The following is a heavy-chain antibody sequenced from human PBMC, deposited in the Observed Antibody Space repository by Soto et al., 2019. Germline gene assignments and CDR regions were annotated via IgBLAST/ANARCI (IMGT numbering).Heavy chain of an antibody. Sequence: EVQLVESGGSLVNPGGSLRLSCPASGFPFSSYTMYWVRQAPGKGLEWVSSITTAATRNIFYADSVKGRFTISRDNANNILYLHVNNVRVEDTAVYYCERDDPIFGAIPRMDIWGQGTTVTVSS. J-gene: IGHJ6*02. CDR2: ITTAATRNI. D-gene: IGHD3-3*01. V-gene: IGHV3-21*02. CDR3: ERDDPIFGAIPRMDI. CDR1: GFPFSSYT.